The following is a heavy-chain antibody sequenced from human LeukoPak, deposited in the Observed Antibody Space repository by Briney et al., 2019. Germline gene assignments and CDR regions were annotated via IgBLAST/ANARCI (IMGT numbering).Heavy chain of an antibody. V-gene: IGHV3-9*01. CDR3: AKDKRQWQLVDAFDI. D-gene: IGHD6-6*01. Sequence: GGSLRLSCTVSGFTFDDYAMHWVRHTPGKGLEWVSGITWNRDKIGYGDSVKGRFTISRDNVKNVLYLQMNSLRPEDTALYYCAKDKRQWQLVDAFDIWGQGTMVTVSS. J-gene: IGHJ3*02. CDR2: ITWNRDKI. CDR1: GFTFDDYA.